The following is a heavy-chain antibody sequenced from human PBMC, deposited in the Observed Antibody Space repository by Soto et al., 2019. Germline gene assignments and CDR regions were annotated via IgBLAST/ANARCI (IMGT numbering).Heavy chain of an antibody. V-gene: IGHV1-2*02. CDR3: AADVGYSSSWYDY. CDR1: GYTFTGYY. CDR2: INPNSGGT. D-gene: IGHD6-13*01. J-gene: IGHJ4*02. Sequence: GASVKVSCKASGYTFTGYYMHWVRQAPGQGLEWMGWINPNSGGTNYAQKFQERVTITRDMSTSTAYMELSSLRSEDTAVYYCAADVGYSSSWYDYWGEGTLVTVSS.